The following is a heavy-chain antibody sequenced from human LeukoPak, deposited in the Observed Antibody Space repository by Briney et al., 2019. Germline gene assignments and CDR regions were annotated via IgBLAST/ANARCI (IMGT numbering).Heavy chain of an antibody. Sequence: GGSLRLSCAASGFTFSSYAMSWVRQAPGKGLEWVSAISGSGGSTYYADSVKGRFTISRDNSKNTLYLQMNSLRAEDTAVYYCATDPTYCSSTSCYWYGMDVWGQGTTVTVSS. D-gene: IGHD2-2*01. J-gene: IGHJ6*02. CDR3: ATDPTYCSSTSCYWYGMDV. CDR1: GFTFSSYA. CDR2: ISGSGGST. V-gene: IGHV3-23*01.